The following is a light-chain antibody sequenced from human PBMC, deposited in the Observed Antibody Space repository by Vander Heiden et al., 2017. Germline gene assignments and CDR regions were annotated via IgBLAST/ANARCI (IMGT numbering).Light chain of an antibody. CDR1: QSVSSSY. CDR2: GAS. Sequence: EIVLTQSPCTLSLSPGERATLSCRASQSVSSSYLAWYQQKPGQAPRLLIYGASSSATGIPDRFSGSGSGTDFTLTIIRLEPEDFAVYYCHQYGSSPRTFGQGTKVEIK. J-gene: IGKJ1*01. V-gene: IGKV3-20*01. CDR3: HQYGSSPRT.